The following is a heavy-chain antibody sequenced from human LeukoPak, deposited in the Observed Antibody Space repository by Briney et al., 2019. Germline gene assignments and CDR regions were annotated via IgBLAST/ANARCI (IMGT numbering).Heavy chain of an antibody. CDR3: ARDSITGDNSLDY. D-gene: IGHD7-27*01. V-gene: IGHV3-33*05. J-gene: IGHJ4*02. CDR1: GFTFSTYG. Sequence: GRSLRLSCAASGFTFSTYGMQWVRQAPGKGLEWVAVIVGDGSKAHYADSVRGRFTVSRDNSKNMLYLQMNSLRAEDTAVYYCARDSITGDNSLDYWGRGTLVTVSS. CDR2: IVGDGSKA.